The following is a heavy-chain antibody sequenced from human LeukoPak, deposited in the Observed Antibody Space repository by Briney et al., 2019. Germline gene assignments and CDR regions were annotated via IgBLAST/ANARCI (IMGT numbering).Heavy chain of an antibody. CDR2: IIPIFGTA. CDR1: GYTFTSYG. Sequence: SVKVSCKASGYTFTSYGISWVRQAPGQGLEWMGGIIPIFGTANYAQKFQGRVTITADESTSTAYMELSSLRSEDTAVYYCARDLVRLEGGATTGWFDPWGQGTLVTVSS. D-gene: IGHD1-26*01. CDR3: ARDLVRLEGGATTGWFDP. J-gene: IGHJ5*02. V-gene: IGHV1-69*13.